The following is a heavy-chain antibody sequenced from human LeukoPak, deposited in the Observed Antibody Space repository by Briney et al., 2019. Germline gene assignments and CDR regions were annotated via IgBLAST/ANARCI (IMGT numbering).Heavy chain of an antibody. CDR1: GGSFRGYY. Sequence: SETLSLTCAVYGGSFRGYYWSWIRQPPPKGLEGIGESNQSGSTNYSPSLKSRVTQSVDTSKHQFSLKLSSVTDADTAVYYCAREKRVYYLRAFDIWGQGTMVTVSS. V-gene: IGHV4-34*01. CDR2: SNQSGST. J-gene: IGHJ3*02. D-gene: IGHD2-8*01. CDR3: AREKRVYYLRAFDI.